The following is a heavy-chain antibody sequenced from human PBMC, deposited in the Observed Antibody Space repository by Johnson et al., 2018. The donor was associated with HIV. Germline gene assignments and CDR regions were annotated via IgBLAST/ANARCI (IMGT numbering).Heavy chain of an antibody. V-gene: IGHV3-30*18. CDR2: ISYDGSNE. D-gene: IGHD3-16*01. Sequence: VQLVESGGALVQPGGSLGLSCAVSGFTFSSYAMHWVRQAPGKGLEWVAAISYDGSNEYYTDSVKGRFPISRDNSKNTLYLKMNSLRVEDTAVYYCAKCIWGSSLIDAFDIWGQGTMVTVSS. CDR1: GFTFSSYA. J-gene: IGHJ3*02. CDR3: AKCIWGSSLIDAFDI.